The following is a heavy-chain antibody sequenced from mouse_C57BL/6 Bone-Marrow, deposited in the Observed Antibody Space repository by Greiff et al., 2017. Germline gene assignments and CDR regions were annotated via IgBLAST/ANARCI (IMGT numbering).Heavy chain of an antibody. Sequence: EVQGVESGGGLVKPGGSLKLSCAASGFTFSSYAMSWVRQTPEKRLEWVATISDGGSYTYYPDNVKGRFTISRDNAKNNLYLQMSHLKSEDTAMYYCARYYYGSRGPSMDYWGQGTSVTVSS. V-gene: IGHV5-4*01. CDR3: ARYYYGSRGPSMDY. J-gene: IGHJ4*01. CDR1: GFTFSSYA. D-gene: IGHD1-1*01. CDR2: ISDGGSYT.